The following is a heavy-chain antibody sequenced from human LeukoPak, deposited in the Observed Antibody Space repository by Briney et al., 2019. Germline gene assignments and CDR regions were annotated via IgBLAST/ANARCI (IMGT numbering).Heavy chain of an antibody. J-gene: IGHJ6*02. Sequence: ASVKVSCKASGYTFTSYGISWVRQAPGLGLEWIGWISAYNGNTNYAQKLQGRVTMTTDTSTSTAYMELRSLRSDDTAVYYCARKREKAGGYDILTGYLPQYYYYGMDVWGQGTTVTVSS. D-gene: IGHD3-9*01. CDR1: GYTFTSYG. CDR3: ARKREKAGGYDILTGYLPQYYYYGMDV. CDR2: ISAYNGNT. V-gene: IGHV1-18*01.